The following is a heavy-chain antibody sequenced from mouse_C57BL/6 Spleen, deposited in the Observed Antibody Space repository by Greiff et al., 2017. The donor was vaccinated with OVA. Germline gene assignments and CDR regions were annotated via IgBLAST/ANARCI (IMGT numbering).Heavy chain of an antibody. J-gene: IGHJ1*03. CDR2: IDHENGDT. Sequence: VQLQQSGAELVRPGASVKLSCTASGFNIKDDYMHWVKQRPEQGLEWIGWIDHENGDTEYASKFQGKANITADTSSNTAYLQLSSLTSEDTSVYYCTTLFITTVVARYFDVWGTGTTVTVSS. D-gene: IGHD1-1*01. CDR1: GFNIKDDY. V-gene: IGHV14-4*01. CDR3: TTLFITTVVARYFDV.